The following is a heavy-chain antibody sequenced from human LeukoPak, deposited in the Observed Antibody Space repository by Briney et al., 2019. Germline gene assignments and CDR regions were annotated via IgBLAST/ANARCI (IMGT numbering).Heavy chain of an antibody. Sequence: SVKVSCKASGGTFSRYAMSWVGQAPGQGREGMGGIAPMFGTANYAQKFQDRVTITADESTSTAYMELSSLRAEDTAVYYCAREWGHDTSGYFFGYWGRGTLVTVSS. V-gene: IGHV1-69*13. J-gene: IGHJ4*02. CDR2: IAPMFGTA. D-gene: IGHD3-22*01. CDR1: GGTFSRYA. CDR3: AREWGHDTSGYFFGY.